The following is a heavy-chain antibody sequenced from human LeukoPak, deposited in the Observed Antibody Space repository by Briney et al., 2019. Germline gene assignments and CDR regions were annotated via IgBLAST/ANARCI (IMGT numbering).Heavy chain of an antibody. J-gene: IGHJ6*02. CDR2: INHSGST. CDR3: ARASPRHYYYGMDV. V-gene: IGHV4-34*01. CDR1: GGSFSGYY. Sequence: SETLSLTCAVYGGSFSGYYWSWIRQPPGKGLEWIGEINHSGSTNYNPSLKSRVTISVDTSKNQFSPKLSSVTAADTAVYYCARASPRHYYYGMDVWGQGTTVTVSS.